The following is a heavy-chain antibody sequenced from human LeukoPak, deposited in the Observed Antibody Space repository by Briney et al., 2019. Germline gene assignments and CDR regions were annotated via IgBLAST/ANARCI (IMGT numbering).Heavy chain of an antibody. CDR3: ARDEMLGLNFDY. CDR1: GFTFSSYW. Sequence: PGGSLRLSCADSGFTFSSYWMSWVRQAPGKGLEWVANIKQDGSEKYYVDSVKGRFTISRDNAKNSLYLQMNSLRAEDTAVYYCARDEMLGLNFDYWGQGTLVTVSS. CDR2: IKQDGSEK. D-gene: IGHD3-10*02. J-gene: IGHJ4*02. V-gene: IGHV3-7*01.